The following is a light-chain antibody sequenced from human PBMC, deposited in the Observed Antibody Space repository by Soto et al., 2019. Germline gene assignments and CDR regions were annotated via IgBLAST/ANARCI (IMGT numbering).Light chain of an antibody. CDR1: SSNIGAGYD. CDR2: GTT. J-gene: IGLJ2*01. Sequence: QPVLTQPPSVSGAPGQSVTISCTGSSSNIGAGYDVHWYQQLPGAAPKLLIYGTTNRPSGVPDRISGSKSGTSASLAITGLQAEDEAVYYCQSYDTSHVFGGGTKLTVL. CDR3: QSYDTSHV. V-gene: IGLV1-40*01.